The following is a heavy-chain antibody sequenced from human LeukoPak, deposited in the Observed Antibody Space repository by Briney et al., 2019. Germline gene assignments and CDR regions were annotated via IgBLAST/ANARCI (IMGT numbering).Heavy chain of an antibody. Sequence: PSETLSLTCAVYGGSFSGYYWSWIRQPPGKGLEWIGEINHSGSTNYNPSLKSRVTISVDTSKNQFSLKLSSVTAADTAVYYCAGGTSGGGNDIWGQGTMVTVSS. CDR3: AGGTSGGGNDI. CDR2: INHSGST. J-gene: IGHJ3*02. V-gene: IGHV4-34*01. CDR1: GGSFSGYY. D-gene: IGHD2-15*01.